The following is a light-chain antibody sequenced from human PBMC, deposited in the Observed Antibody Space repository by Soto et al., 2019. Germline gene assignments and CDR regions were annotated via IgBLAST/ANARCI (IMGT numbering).Light chain of an antibody. V-gene: IGKV3-15*01. CDR3: QQYNNWPLT. CDR2: GAS. J-gene: IGKJ4*01. Sequence: EIVMTQSPATLSVSPGERATLSCRASQSVSSNLAWYQQKPGQAPRLLIYGASTRATGIPARFSGSGSGTEFTLTISSLQSEDCAVYYCQQYNNWPLTFGGGIKVEIK. CDR1: QSVSSN.